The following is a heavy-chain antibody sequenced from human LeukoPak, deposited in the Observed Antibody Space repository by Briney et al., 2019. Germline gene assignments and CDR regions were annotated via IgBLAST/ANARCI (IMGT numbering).Heavy chain of an antibody. CDR2: INPNSGGT. D-gene: IGHD3-10*01. CDR1: GYTFTAYH. CDR3: ARELLAPGAFDI. J-gene: IGHJ3*02. Sequence: ASVKVSCKASGYTFTAYHMHWVRQAPGQGLEWMGRINPNSGGTNYAQKFQGRVTMTRDTSISTAYMELSRLRSDDTAVYYCARELLAPGAFDIWDQGTMVTVSS. V-gene: IGHV1-2*06.